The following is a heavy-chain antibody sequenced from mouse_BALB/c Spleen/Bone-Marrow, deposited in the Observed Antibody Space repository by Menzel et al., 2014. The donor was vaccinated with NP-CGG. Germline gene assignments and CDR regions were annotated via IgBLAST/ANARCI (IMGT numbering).Heavy chain of an antibody. Sequence: VKLVESGPSLVQPSQSLSITCTVSGFSLTSYGVHWVRQSPGKGLEWLGVIWRGGSTDYNAAFMSRLSITKDNSKSQVFFKMSSLQSDDTAIYYCAKRGNYEYFDYWGQGTTLTVSS. CDR1: GFSLTSYG. V-gene: IGHV2-5-1*01. CDR3: AKRGNYEYFDY. CDR2: IWRGGST. D-gene: IGHD2-1*01. J-gene: IGHJ2*01.